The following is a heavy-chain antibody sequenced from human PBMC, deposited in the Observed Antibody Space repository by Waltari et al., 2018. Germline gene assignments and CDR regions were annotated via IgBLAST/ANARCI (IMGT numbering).Heavy chain of an antibody. D-gene: IGHD2-2*02. Sequence: QVQLQESGPGLVKPSETLSLTCTVSGGSISSYYWSWIRQPPGKGLEWIGYIYYSGSTNYNPSLKSRVTISVDTSKNQFSLKLSSVTAADTAVYYCARGVCSSTSCYTGMNYYYYGMDVWGQGTTVIVSS. V-gene: IGHV4-59*01. J-gene: IGHJ6*02. CDR1: GGSISSYY. CDR2: IYYSGST. CDR3: ARGVCSSTSCYTGMNYYYYGMDV.